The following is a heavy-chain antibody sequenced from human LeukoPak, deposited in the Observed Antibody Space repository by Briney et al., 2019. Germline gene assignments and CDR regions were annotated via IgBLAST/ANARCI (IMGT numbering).Heavy chain of an antibody. CDR2: IYHSGST. D-gene: IGHD2-15*01. J-gene: IGHJ4*02. Sequence: SETLSLTCAVSGGSISSGAYSWSWIRQPPGKGLEWIGYIYHSGSTYYNPSLKSRVTISVDRSKNQFPLKLSSVTAADTAVYYCARVAGAAEFDYWGQGTLVTVSS. CDR1: GGSISSGAYS. CDR3: ARVAGAAEFDY. V-gene: IGHV4-30-2*01.